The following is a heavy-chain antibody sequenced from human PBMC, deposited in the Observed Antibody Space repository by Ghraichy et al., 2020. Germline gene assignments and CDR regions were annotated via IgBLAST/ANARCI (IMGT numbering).Heavy chain of an antibody. Sequence: ASVKVSCKASGYTFNSYYMHWVRQAPGQGHEWMGIINPSGGSTSYAQKFQGRVTMTRDTPTSTVYMELSSLRSEDTAVYYCARDPLTAGSYFDYWGQGTLVTGSS. CDR1: GYTFNSYY. D-gene: IGHD3-10*01. J-gene: IGHJ4*02. CDR2: INPSGGST. CDR3: ARDPLTAGSYFDY. V-gene: IGHV1-46*02.